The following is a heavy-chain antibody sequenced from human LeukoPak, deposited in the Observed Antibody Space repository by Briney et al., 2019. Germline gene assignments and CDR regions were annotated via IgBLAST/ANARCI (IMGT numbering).Heavy chain of an antibody. Sequence: ASVKVSCKASGYTFTSYYMHWVRQAPGQGLEWMGIINPSGGSTSYAQKFQGRVTITRDMSTSTVYMELSSLRSEDTAVYYCARGVRSGREKNWFDPWGQGTLVTVSS. V-gene: IGHV1-46*01. D-gene: IGHD3-3*01. J-gene: IGHJ5*02. CDR3: ARGVRSGREKNWFDP. CDR1: GYTFTSYY. CDR2: INPSGGST.